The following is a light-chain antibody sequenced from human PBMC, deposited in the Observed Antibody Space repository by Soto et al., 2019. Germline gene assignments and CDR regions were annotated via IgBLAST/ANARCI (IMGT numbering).Light chain of an antibody. V-gene: IGKV3-11*01. CDR3: HHRSNWPPTWP. Sequence: EIVLTQSPATLSLSPGERATLSCRASQSVRSYLAWYQQKPGQAPRLVIFDASNRATGIPARFSGSGSGTDFTLSISGLEPEDFAVYYCHHRSNWPPTWPFGQGPKVEIK. CDR2: DAS. J-gene: IGKJ1*01. CDR1: QSVRSY.